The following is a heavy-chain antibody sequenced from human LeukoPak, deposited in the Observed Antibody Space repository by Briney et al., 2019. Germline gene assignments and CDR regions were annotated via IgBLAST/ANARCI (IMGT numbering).Heavy chain of an antibody. CDR2: IKPDGSEQ. Sequence: PGGSLRLSCAASEFTFTSAWMTWVRQAPGKGLEWVANIKPDGSEQYYVDSVKGRFTISRDNAKNSLYLQMNSLRTEDTAVYFCARDVGYGALDYWGQGTLVTVSS. V-gene: IGHV3-7*04. CDR1: EFTFTSAW. J-gene: IGHJ4*02. CDR3: ARDVGYGALDY. D-gene: IGHD5-18*01.